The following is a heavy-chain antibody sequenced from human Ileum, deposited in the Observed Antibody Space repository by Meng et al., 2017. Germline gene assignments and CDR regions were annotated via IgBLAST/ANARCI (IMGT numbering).Heavy chain of an antibody. Sequence: QVQLQESGPGLVKPSGPPSLTCAVSGDSISSRDWWSWVRQPPGKGLEWIGEISQESGRTNYNPSLKSRVTISLDKSKNQFSLNLNSVTAADTAVYYCVRNEGYSLGDWGQGTLVTVSS. CDR2: ISQESGRT. CDR3: VRNEGYSLGD. CDR1: GDSISSRDW. V-gene: IGHV4-4*02. J-gene: IGHJ4*02. D-gene: IGHD2-21*01.